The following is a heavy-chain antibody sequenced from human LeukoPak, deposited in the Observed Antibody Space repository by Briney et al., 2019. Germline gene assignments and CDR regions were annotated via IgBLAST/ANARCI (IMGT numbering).Heavy chain of an antibody. CDR1: GGTFSSYA. CDR2: IIPIFGTA. V-gene: IGHV1-69*13. Sequence: SVKVSCKASGGTFSSYAISWVRQAPGRGLEWMGGIIPIFGTANYAQKFQGRVTITADESTSTAYMELSSLRSEDTAVYYCARDRLATRWFDPWGQGTLVTVSS. J-gene: IGHJ5*02. D-gene: IGHD6-19*01. CDR3: ARDRLATRWFDP.